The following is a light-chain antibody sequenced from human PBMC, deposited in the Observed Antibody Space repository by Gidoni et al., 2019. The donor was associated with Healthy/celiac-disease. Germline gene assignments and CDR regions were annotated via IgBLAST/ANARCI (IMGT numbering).Light chain of an antibody. CDR3: QQGFT. V-gene: IGKV4-1*01. Sequence: DIVMTQSPDSLAVSLGERATINCKSSQSVLYSSNNKNYLAWYQQKPGQPPKLLIYWASTRESGVPDRFSGSGSGTDFTLTISSLQAEDVAVYYCQQGFTFGPGTKVEIK. CDR1: QSVLYSSNNKNY. J-gene: IGKJ3*01. CDR2: WAS.